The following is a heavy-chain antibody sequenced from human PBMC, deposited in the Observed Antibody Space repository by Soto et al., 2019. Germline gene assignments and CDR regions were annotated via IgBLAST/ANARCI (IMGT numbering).Heavy chain of an antibody. CDR3: TTRDYALFGMDV. CDR2: IKSKTDGGTT. D-gene: IGHD4-17*01. J-gene: IGHJ6*02. CDR1: GFTFTNAW. V-gene: IGHV3-15*07. Sequence: PGGSLRLSCAASGFTFTNAWMNWVRQAPGKGLEWVGRIKSKTDGGTTDYAAPVKGRLTVSRDDLKDTLYLQMSSLKTEDTAVYYCTTRDYALFGMDVWGQGTTVTVSS.